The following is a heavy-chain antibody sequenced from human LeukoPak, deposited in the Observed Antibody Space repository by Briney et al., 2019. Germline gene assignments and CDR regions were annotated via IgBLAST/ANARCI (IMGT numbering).Heavy chain of an antibody. V-gene: IGHV1-18*01. CDR1: GYSFTSYG. CDR2: ISAYNGNT. CDR3: AILTTSGY. D-gene: IGHD4-11*01. J-gene: IGHJ4*02. Sequence: ASVKVSCKASGYSFTSYGISWVRQAPGQGLEWMGWISAYNGNTNYAQKLQGRVTITRHTSASTAYMELSSLRSEDTAVYYCAILTTSGYWGQGPLVTVSS.